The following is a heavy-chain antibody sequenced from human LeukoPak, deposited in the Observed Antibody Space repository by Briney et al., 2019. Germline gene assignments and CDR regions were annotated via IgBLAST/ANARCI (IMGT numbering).Heavy chain of an antibody. D-gene: IGHD6-6*01. CDR3: ARDRSSGWFDP. V-gene: IGHV3-66*02. CDR1: GFTVSSNY. CDR2: IYSGGST. Sequence: GGSLRLSCAASGFTVSSNYMSWVRQAPGKGLEWVSVIYSGGSTYYADSVKVRFTISRDNSKNTLYLQMNSLRAEDTAVYYCARDRSSGWFDPWGQGTLVTVSS. J-gene: IGHJ5*02.